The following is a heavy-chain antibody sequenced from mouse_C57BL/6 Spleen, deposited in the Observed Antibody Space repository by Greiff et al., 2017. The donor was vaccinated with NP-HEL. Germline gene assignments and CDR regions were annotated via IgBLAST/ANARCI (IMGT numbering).Heavy chain of an antibody. Sequence: EVMLVESGGGLVKPGGSLKLSCAASGFTFSDYGMHWVRQAPEKGLEWVAYISSGSSTIYYADTVKGRFTISRDNATNTLFLQMTSLRSEDTAMYYCARGPYGNFDYWGQGTTLTVSS. J-gene: IGHJ2*01. V-gene: IGHV5-17*01. CDR3: ARGPYGNFDY. CDR1: GFTFSDYG. CDR2: ISSGSSTI. D-gene: IGHD2-1*01.